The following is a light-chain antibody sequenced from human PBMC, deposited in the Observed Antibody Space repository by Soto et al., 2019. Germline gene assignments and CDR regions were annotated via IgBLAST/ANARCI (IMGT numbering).Light chain of an antibody. Sequence: QSALTQSPSVSGAPGQRVSISCTGTSSNIGAGFDVHWYQQLPATAPKLIIYGNNNRPSGVPDRFSGSKSGTSASLAITGLQAEDEADYSCQSYDTSLSGGSVFGTGTKLTVL. CDR2: GNN. CDR3: QSYDTSLSGGSV. V-gene: IGLV1-40*01. CDR1: SSNIGAGFD. J-gene: IGLJ1*01.